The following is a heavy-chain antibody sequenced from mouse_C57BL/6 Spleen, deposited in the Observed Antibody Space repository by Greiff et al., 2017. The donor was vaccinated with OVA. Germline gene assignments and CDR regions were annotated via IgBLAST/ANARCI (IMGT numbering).Heavy chain of an antibody. CDR2: INPNYGTT. Sequence: VQLQQSGPELVKPGASVKISCKASGYSFTDYNMNWVKQSTGKSLEWIGVINPNYGTTSYNQKFKGKATLTVDQSSSTAYMQLNSLTSEDSAVYNSAREERLYNWDYFDYGGQGTTLTVS. CDR3: AREERLYNWDYFDY. D-gene: IGHD4-1*01. J-gene: IGHJ2*01. V-gene: IGHV1-39*01. CDR1: GYSFTDYN.